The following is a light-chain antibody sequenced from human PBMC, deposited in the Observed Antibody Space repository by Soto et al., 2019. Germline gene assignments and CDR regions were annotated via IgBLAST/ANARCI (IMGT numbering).Light chain of an antibody. CDR3: CSYTITSTTTYV. J-gene: IGLJ1*01. V-gene: IGLV2-14*01. CDR2: EVN. Sequence: QSALTQPASVSGSPGQSITISCTGTSSDVGGYNYVSWYQQHPGKAPKLMIYEVNNRPSGVSNRFSGSKSGNTASLTISGLQAQDEADYDYCSYTITSTTTYVFGTGTKLTVL. CDR1: SSDVGGYNY.